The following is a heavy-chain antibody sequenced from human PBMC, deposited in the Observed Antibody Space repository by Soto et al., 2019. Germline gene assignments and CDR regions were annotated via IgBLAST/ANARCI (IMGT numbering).Heavy chain of an antibody. Sequence: SETLSLTCTVSGGSISSYYWSWIRQPPGKGLEWIGYIYYSGSTNYNPSLKSRVTISVDTSKNQFSLKLSSVTAADTAVYYCARALRYYDFWSGKKGKTYYFDYWGQGTLVTVSS. J-gene: IGHJ4*02. CDR3: ARALRYYDFWSGKKGKTYYFDY. D-gene: IGHD3-3*01. CDR1: GGSISSYY. V-gene: IGHV4-59*01. CDR2: IYYSGST.